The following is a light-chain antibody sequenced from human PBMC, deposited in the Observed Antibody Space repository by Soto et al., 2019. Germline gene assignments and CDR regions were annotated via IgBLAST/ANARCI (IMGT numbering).Light chain of an antibody. Sequence: EIVLTQSPATLSLSPGERATLSCRASESVSTNLAWYQQKAGQAPRLLIYGASTRATGIPARFSGSGSGTEFTLTISGLQSEDFAVYYCQQYSIWRTLGQGTKVDIK. CDR1: ESVSTN. J-gene: IGKJ1*01. CDR2: GAS. V-gene: IGKV3-15*01. CDR3: QQYSIWRT.